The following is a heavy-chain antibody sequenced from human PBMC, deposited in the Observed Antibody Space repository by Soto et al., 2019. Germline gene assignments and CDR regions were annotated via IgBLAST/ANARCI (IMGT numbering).Heavy chain of an antibody. D-gene: IGHD3-22*01. V-gene: IGHV1-46*01. J-gene: IGHJ3*02. CDR1: GYTFTSYD. CDR3: ARDLVLSSYYDSSGYYYGAFDI. CDR2: INPSGGST. Sequence: ASVKVSCKASGYTFTSYDINWVRQATGQGLEWMGIINPSGGSTSYAQKFQGRVTMTRDTSTSTVYMELSSLRSEDTAVYYCARDLVLSSYYDSSGYYYGAFDIWGQGTMVTVSS.